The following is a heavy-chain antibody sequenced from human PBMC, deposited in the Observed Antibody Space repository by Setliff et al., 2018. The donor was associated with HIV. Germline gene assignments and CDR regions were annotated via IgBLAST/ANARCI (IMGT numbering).Heavy chain of an antibody. D-gene: IGHD5-12*01. CDR1: GGTFRTFG. J-gene: IGHJ6*03. CDR2: SIPIFGTA. V-gene: IGHV1-69*13. CDR3: ATNPEMATINYYYYYMGV. Sequence: ASVKVSCKASGGTFRTFGISWVRQAPGQGLEWMGGSIPIFGTAKYAQKFQGRVTITADESTSTAYMELSSLRSEDTAVYYCATNPEMATINYYYYYMGVWGKGTTVTVS.